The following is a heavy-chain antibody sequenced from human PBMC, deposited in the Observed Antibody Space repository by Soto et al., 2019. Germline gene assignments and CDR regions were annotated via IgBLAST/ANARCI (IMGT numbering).Heavy chain of an antibody. CDR1: GFSISSSSYY. V-gene: IGHV4-39*01. Sequence: ETLSLTCTVSGFSISSSSYYWGWIRQPPGKGLEWLGSIYYSGSTYYNPSLKSRVTISVDTSKNQFSLKLSSVTAADTAVYYCASQDYHYGMDVCGQGTTVTVSS. CDR3: ASQDYHYGMDV. J-gene: IGHJ6*02. CDR2: IYYSGST.